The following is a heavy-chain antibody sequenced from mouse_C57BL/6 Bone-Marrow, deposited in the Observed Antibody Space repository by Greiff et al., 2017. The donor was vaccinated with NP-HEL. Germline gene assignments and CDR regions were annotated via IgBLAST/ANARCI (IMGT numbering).Heavy chain of an antibody. D-gene: IGHD1-1*01. CDR1: GFTFSSYG. J-gene: IGHJ1*03. CDR2: ISSGGSYT. CDR3: ARHSPYYYGLGFDV. Sequence: DVQLVESGGDLVKPGGSLKLSCAASGFTFSSYGMSWVRQTPDKRLEWVATISSGGSYTYYPDSVKGRFTISRDNAKNTLYLQMSSLKSEDTAMYYCARHSPYYYGLGFDVWGTGTTVTVSS. V-gene: IGHV5-6*01.